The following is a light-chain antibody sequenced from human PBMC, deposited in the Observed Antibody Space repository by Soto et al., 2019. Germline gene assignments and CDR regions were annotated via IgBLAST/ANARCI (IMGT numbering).Light chain of an antibody. V-gene: IGLV2-11*01. J-gene: IGLJ1*01. CDR1: SSDVGGYNY. Sequence: QSALTQPRSVSGSPGQSVTISCTGTSSDVGGYNYVSWYQQHPGKAPKVMIYEVSKRPSGVPDRFSGSKSGNTASLTISGLQAEDEADYYCCSYAGSPRYVLGTGTKVTVL. CDR3: CSYAGSPRYV. CDR2: EVS.